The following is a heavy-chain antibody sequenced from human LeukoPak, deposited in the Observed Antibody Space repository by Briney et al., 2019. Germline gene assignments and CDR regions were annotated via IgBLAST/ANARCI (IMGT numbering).Heavy chain of an antibody. CDR3: ARDQARTTTWYLYMNY. J-gene: IGHJ4*02. CDR1: GYSFTGYY. V-gene: IGHV1-2*06. Sequence: GASVKVSCKASGYSFTGYYIHWVRQAPGQGPEWMGRIDPNSGGTNSAQKVQARVTLTRDTSIATVYMELSSLRSNDTAVYYCARDQARTTTWYLYMNYWGQGTLVTVSS. CDR2: IDPNSGGT. D-gene: IGHD3/OR15-3a*01.